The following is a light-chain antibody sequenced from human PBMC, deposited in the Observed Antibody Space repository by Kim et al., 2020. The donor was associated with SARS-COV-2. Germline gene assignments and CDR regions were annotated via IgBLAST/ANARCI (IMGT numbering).Light chain of an antibody. CDR3: NSRDSSGNLYV. CDR2: GEN. CDR1: RLRSYY. Sequence: SSELTQDPAVSVALGQTVRITCQGDRLRSYYASWYQQKPGQAPVLVIYGENTRPSGIPDRFSGSTSGNTASLTITGAQAEDEADYYCNSRDSSGNLYVFGAGTKVTV. V-gene: IGLV3-19*01. J-gene: IGLJ1*01.